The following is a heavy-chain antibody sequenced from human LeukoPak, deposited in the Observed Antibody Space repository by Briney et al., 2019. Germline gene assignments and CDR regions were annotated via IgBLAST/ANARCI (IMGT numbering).Heavy chain of an antibody. Sequence: GASVKVSCKTSGYTFRSYAISWVRQAPGQGLEWMGWISAYNGNTNYAQKLQGRVTMTTDTSTSTAYMELRSLRSDDTAVYYCARDYSSSWSDSEEQNWFDPWGQGTLVTVSS. D-gene: IGHD6-13*01. V-gene: IGHV1-18*01. CDR3: ARDYSSSWSDSEEQNWFDP. CDR2: ISAYNGNT. CDR1: GYTFRSYA. J-gene: IGHJ5*02.